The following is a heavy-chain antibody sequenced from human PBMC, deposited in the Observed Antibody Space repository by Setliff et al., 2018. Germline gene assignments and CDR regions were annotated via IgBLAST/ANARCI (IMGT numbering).Heavy chain of an antibody. D-gene: IGHD5-12*01. CDR1: GGSISSHY. Sequence: PSETLSLTCTVSGGSISSHYWTWIRQPAGKGLEWIGRLYTSGDTNYNPSLKSRVSMSLDTSKNQFSLKLSSVTAADTAVYYCASTRPRYGGYARFDYWGQGTLVTAPQ. J-gene: IGHJ4*02. CDR2: LYTSGDT. V-gene: IGHV4-4*07. CDR3: ASTRPRYGGYARFDY.